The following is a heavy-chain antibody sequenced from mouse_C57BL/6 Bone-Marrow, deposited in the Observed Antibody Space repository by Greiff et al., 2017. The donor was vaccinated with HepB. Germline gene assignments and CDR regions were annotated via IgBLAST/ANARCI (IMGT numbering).Heavy chain of an antibody. D-gene: IGHD1-1*01. CDR3: ARAAYGRVFDY. CDR1: GFTFSDYY. V-gene: IGHV5-16*01. CDR2: INYDGSST. J-gene: IGHJ2*01. Sequence: EVKLVESEGGLVQPGSSMKLSCTASGFTFSDYYMAWVRQVPEKGLEWVANINYDGSSTYYMDTLKSRFILSRDNAKNILYLQMSSLKSEDTATYYCARAAYGRVFDYWGQGTTLTVSS.